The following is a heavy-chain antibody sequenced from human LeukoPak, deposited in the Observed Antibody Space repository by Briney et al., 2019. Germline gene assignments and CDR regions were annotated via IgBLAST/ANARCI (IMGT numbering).Heavy chain of an antibody. CDR2: INHSGST. CDR1: GGSFSGYY. D-gene: IGHD6-19*01. J-gene: IGHJ6*02. CDR3: ARGRTKNIAVAGRRASYGMDL. Sequence: PSETLSLTCTVYGGSFSGYYWSGIRQPPGKGLEWIGEINHSGSTNYNPSPKSRGTISVDTSKNQFSLKLSSVTAADTAVYYCARGRTKNIAVAGRRASYGMDLWGQGTTVTVSS. V-gene: IGHV4-34*01.